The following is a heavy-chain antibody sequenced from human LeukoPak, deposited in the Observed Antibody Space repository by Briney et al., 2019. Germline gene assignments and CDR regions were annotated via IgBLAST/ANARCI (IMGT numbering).Heavy chain of an antibody. CDR2: IYHSGST. V-gene: IGHV4-4*02. CDR1: GGSISSSNW. D-gene: IGHD3-10*01. Sequence: SETLSLTCTVSGGSISSSNWWSWVRQPPGKGLEWIGEIYHSGSTNYNPSLKSRVTISVDKSKNQFSLKLNSVTAADTAVYYCAREDTMIRGATYYYYYGMDVWGQGTTVTVSS. J-gene: IGHJ6*02. CDR3: AREDTMIRGATYYYYYGMDV.